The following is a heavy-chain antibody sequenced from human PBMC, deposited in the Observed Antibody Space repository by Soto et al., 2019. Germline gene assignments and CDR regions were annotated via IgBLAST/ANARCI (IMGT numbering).Heavy chain of an antibody. CDR3: ARDEVGIAVAGRSFDY. Sequence: HPGGSLRLSCAASGFTFSSYWMSWVRQAPGKGLEWVANIKQDGSEKYYVDSVKGRFTISRDNAKNSLYLQMNSLRAEDTAVYYCARDEVGIAVAGRSFDYWGQGTLVTVSS. CDR2: IKQDGSEK. D-gene: IGHD6-19*01. J-gene: IGHJ4*02. V-gene: IGHV3-7*01. CDR1: GFTFSSYW.